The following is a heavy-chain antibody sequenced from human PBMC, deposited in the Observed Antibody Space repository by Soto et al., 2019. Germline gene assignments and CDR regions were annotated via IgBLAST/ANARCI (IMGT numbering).Heavy chain of an antibody. J-gene: IGHJ6*02. CDR1: GCSISSGGYY. CDR2: IYYSGST. CDR3: ARGGYYFYYGMDV. V-gene: IGHV4-31*02. Sequence: PSETLSLTCTVSGCSISSGGYYWSWIRQHPEKGLEWIGYIYYSGSTHYNPSLKSRVTISVDTSKSQFSLKMSSVTAADTAVYYCARGGYYFYYGMDVWGQGTTVTVSS.